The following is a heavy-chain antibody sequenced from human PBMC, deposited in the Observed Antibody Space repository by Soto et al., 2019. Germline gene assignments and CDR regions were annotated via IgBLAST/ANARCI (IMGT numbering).Heavy chain of an antibody. J-gene: IGHJ4*02. CDR1: GFTFSNAW. CDR3: TTEPDPWVVVTVDY. V-gene: IGHV3-15*01. CDR2: IKSKTDGGTT. D-gene: IGHD2-21*02. Sequence: EVQLVESGGGLVKPGGSLRLSCAASGFTFSNAWMSWVRQAPGKGLEWVGRIKSKTDGGTTDYAAPVKGRFTISRDDSKNTLYLQTNSLKTEDTAVYYCTTEPDPWVVVTVDYWGQGTLVTVSS.